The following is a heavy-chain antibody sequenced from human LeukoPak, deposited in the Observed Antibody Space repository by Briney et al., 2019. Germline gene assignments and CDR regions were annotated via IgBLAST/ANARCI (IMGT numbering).Heavy chain of an antibody. CDR2: IYYSGST. Sequence: SETLSLTCTVSGGSISSSSYYWGWIRQPPGKGLEWIGSIYYSGSTYYNPSLKSRVTISVDTSKNQFSLKLSSVTAADTAVYYCARVTLNSGSYYGWFDPWGQGTLVTVSS. CDR1: GGSISSSSYY. CDR3: ARVTLNSGSYYGWFDP. J-gene: IGHJ5*02. D-gene: IGHD1-26*01. V-gene: IGHV4-39*07.